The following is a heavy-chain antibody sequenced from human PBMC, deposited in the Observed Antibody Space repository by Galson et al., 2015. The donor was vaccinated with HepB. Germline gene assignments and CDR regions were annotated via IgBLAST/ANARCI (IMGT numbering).Heavy chain of an antibody. CDR2: ISAYNGNT. V-gene: IGHV1-18*04. J-gene: IGHJ6*02. CDR3: ARADYDFWSGPNTYYGMDV. CDR1: GYTFTSYG. Sequence: SVKVSCKASGYTFTSYGISWVRQAPGQGLEWMGWISAYNGNTNYAQKLQGRVTMTTDTPTSTAYMELRSLRSDDTAVYYCARADYDFWSGPNTYYGMDVWGQGTTVTVSS. D-gene: IGHD3-3*01.